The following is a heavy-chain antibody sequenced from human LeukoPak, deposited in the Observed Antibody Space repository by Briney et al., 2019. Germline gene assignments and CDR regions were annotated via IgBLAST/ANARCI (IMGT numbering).Heavy chain of an antibody. CDR2: INPNSGGT. CDR1: GYTFTGYY. D-gene: IGHD2-2*01. J-gene: IGHJ5*02. Sequence: HGASVKVSCKASGYTFTGYYMHWVRQAPGQGLEWMGWINPNSGGTNYAQKFQGRVTMTRDTSISTAYMELSRLRSDDTAVYYCARGRLYQLLHLPAGRNWFDPWGQGTLVTVSS. V-gene: IGHV1-2*02. CDR3: ARGRLYQLLHLPAGRNWFDP.